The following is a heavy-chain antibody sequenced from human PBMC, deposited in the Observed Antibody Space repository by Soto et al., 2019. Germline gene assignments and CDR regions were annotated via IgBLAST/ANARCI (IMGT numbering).Heavy chain of an antibody. Sequence: QVQLQESGPGLVKPSQTLSLTCTVSGGSISNGNYYWTWIRHLPGKGLEWIGNIYYTGSTSYNPSLKSRVTIPIDTSKNQFSLKLRSVVAADTAMYYCANNETRRPGFDPWGQGTLVTVSS. J-gene: IGHJ5*02. CDR3: ANNETRRPGFDP. CDR2: IYYTGST. V-gene: IGHV4-31*03. CDR1: GGSISNGNYY.